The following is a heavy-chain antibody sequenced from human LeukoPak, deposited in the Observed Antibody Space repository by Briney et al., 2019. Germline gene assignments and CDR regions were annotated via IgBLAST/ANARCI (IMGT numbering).Heavy chain of an antibody. D-gene: IGHD2-2*01. J-gene: IGHJ6*02. Sequence: SVKVSCKASGGTFSSYAISWVRQAPGQGLEWMGRIIPILGIANYAQKFQGRVTITADKSTSTAYMELSSLRSEDTAVYYCARELGNCSSTSCYSYYYYYGMDVWGQGTTVTVSS. CDR3: ARELGNCSSTSCYSYYYYYGMDV. V-gene: IGHV1-69*04. CDR1: GGTFSSYA. CDR2: IIPILGIA.